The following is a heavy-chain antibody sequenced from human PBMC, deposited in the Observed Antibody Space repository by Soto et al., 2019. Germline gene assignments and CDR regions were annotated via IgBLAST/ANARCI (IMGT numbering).Heavy chain of an antibody. Sequence: GSLRITCPDSGCTFGDYAMSWFRQAPGKGLEWVGFIRSKAYGGTTEYAASVKGRFTISRDDSRSIAYLQMNSLKTEDKAVYYCTRAPANYDYVWGSYLLYGMDVWGQGTKVTVYS. D-gene: IGHD3-16*01. CDR2: IRSKAYGGTT. CDR1: GCTFGDYA. V-gene: IGHV3-49*03. J-gene: IGHJ6*02. CDR3: TRAPANYDYVWGSYLLYGMDV.